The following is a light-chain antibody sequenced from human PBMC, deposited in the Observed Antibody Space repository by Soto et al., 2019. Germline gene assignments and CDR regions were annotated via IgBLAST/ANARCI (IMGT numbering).Light chain of an antibody. V-gene: IGLV1-40*01. CDR1: SSNIGAGYD. CDR3: QSYDSSLSVWV. Sequence: VLTQPPSVSGAPGQRVTISCTGSSSNIGAGYDVHWYHQLPGTAPKLLIYGNNNRPSGVPDRFSGSRSGTSASLAITGLQAEDEADYYCQSYDSSLSVWVFGGGTKLTVL. J-gene: IGLJ3*02. CDR2: GNN.